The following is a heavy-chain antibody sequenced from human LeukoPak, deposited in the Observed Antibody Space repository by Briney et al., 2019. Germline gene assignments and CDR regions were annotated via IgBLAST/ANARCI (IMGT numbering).Heavy chain of an antibody. CDR1: GFTFSSNA. CDR2: ISLRGADT. D-gene: IGHD2-21*02. V-gene: IGHV3-23*01. Sequence: GGSLRLSCSASGFTFSSNAMSWVRQAPGKGLEWVSSISLRGADTNYADSVKGRFTISRDDSKNALCLQMSSLRAEDTAVYFCARRGCYGGNCYPCDYWGQGTLVTVSS. J-gene: IGHJ4*02. CDR3: ARRGCYGGNCYPCDY.